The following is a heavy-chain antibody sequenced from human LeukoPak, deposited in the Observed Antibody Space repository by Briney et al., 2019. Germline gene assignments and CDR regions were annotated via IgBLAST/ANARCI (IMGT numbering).Heavy chain of an antibody. V-gene: IGHV3-30-3*01. CDR2: ISYDGSNK. D-gene: IGHD3-10*01. J-gene: IGHJ4*02. Sequence: GGSLRLSCAASGFTFSSYAMHWVRQAPGKGLEWVAVISYDGSNKYYADSVKGRFTISRDNSKNSLYLQMNSLRAEDTAVYYCARDAGGGYFDYWGQGTLVTVSS. CDR1: GFTFSSYA. CDR3: ARDAGGGYFDY.